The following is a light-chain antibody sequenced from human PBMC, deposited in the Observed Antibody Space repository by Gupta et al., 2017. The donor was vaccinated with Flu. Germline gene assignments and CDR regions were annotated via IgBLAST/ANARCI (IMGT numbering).Light chain of an antibody. J-gene: IGKJ1*01. CDR3: QQSYSTPWT. CDR1: QSVTSH. CDR2: AAS. V-gene: IGKV1-39*01. Sequence: IQMTQSPSSLSASVGDSVTITCRASQSVTSHLNWYQHKPGKAPKLLIYAASSLQSGVPSRFSGSGSGTDFTLTISRLQPEDFATYYCQQSYSTPWTFGQGTKVEIK.